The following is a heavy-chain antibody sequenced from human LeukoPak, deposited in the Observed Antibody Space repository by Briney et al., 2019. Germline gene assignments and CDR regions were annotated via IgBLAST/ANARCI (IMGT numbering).Heavy chain of an antibody. V-gene: IGHV3-7*01. CDR3: ARDGTAAGLYFDL. CDR1: GFTFTDYW. J-gene: IGHJ4*01. D-gene: IGHD6-13*01. CDR2: IRQDGSEK. Sequence: GGSLRLSCEVSGFTFTDYWMNWVRQAPGKGPEWVASIRQDGSEKTYVDSVKGRFTISRDNTKNSLSLQLNGLRAEDTAVYHCARDGTAAGLYFDLWGQGTLVTVSS.